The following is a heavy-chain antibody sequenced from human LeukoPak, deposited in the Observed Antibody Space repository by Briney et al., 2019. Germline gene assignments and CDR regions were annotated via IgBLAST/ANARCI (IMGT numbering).Heavy chain of an antibody. CDR3: ATAPGLSPADAFDI. D-gene: IGHD3/OR15-3a*01. V-gene: IGHV3-48*03. CDR1: GFTFSSYE. Sequence: GGSLRLSCAASGFTFSSYEMNWVRQAPGKGLEWVSYISSSGSTIYYADSVKGRFTISRDNAKNSLYLQMNSLRAEDTAVYYCATAPGLSPADAFDIWGQGTMVTVSS. J-gene: IGHJ3*02. CDR2: ISSSGSTI.